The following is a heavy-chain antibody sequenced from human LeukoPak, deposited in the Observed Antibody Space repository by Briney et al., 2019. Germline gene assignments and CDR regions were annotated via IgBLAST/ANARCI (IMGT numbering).Heavy chain of an antibody. CDR3: ARDPTQYLRYGYFDY. Sequence: PGGSLRLSCAASGFTFSSSAMNWVRQAPGKGLEWVSSINNVGSHIYYAGSVRGRFTISRDNAKNLLYLQMDSLRAEDTAVCYCARDPTQYLRYGYFDYWGQGTLVTVSS. J-gene: IGHJ4*02. V-gene: IGHV3-21*01. D-gene: IGHD4-11*01. CDR1: GFTFSSSA. CDR2: INNVGSHI.